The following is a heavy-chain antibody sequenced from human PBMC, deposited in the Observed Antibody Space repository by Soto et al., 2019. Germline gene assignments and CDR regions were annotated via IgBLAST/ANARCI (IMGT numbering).Heavy chain of an antibody. J-gene: IGHJ4*01. Sequence: SETLSLTCTVSGGSISSTIYYWGWIRQPPGQGLEWIGSIYYRGTAHYNPSLKSRVTISVDTAKNQFSLELSSVTAADTAVYYCARHHYHDSSGVYSPCPYWGHGTLVTVSS. D-gene: IGHD3-22*01. CDR2: IYYRGTA. CDR1: GGSISSTIYY. CDR3: ARHHYHDSSGVYSPCPY. V-gene: IGHV4-39*01.